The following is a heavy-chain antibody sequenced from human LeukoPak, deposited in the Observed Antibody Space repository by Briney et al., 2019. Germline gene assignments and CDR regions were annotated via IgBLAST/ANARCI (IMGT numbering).Heavy chain of an antibody. CDR2: ISAYNGNT. Sequence: ASVKVSCKASGYTFTSYGISWVRQAPGQGLESMGWISAYNGNTNYAQKLQGRVTMTTDTSTSTAYMELRSLRSDDTAVYYCASTYCSGGSCYSALDYWGQGTLVTVSS. D-gene: IGHD2-15*01. CDR3: ASTYCSGGSCYSALDY. V-gene: IGHV1-18*01. CDR1: GYTFTSYG. J-gene: IGHJ4*02.